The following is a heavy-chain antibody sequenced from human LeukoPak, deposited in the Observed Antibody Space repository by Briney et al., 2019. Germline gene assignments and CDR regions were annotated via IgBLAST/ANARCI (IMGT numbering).Heavy chain of an antibody. J-gene: IGHJ4*02. D-gene: IGHD3-22*01. CDR3: ARINMMGFDY. Sequence: GGSLRLSCAASGFTFSSYVMHWVRQAPGKGLEWVAVISYDGSNEYYADSVKGRFTISRDNSKNALYLQMNSLRAEDTAVYYCARINMMGFDYWGQGTLVTVSS. CDR1: GFTFSSYV. V-gene: IGHV3-30-3*01. CDR2: ISYDGSNE.